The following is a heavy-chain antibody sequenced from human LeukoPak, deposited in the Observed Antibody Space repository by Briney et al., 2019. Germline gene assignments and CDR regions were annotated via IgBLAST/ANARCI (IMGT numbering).Heavy chain of an antibody. Sequence: GASVKVSCKASGYTFTNYAIQWVRQVPGQGLEWMGWMNPNSGNTGYAQRFQGRVTMTRNTSISTAYMELSSLRSEDTAVYYCARTSKVVVGARDDYWGQGTLVTVSS. CDR3: ARTSKVVVGARDDY. J-gene: IGHJ4*02. CDR1: GYTFTNYA. CDR2: MNPNSGNT. D-gene: IGHD1-26*01. V-gene: IGHV1-8*02.